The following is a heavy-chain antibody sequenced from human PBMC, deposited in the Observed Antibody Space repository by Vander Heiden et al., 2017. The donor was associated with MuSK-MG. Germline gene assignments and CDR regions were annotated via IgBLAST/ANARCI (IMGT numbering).Heavy chain of an antibody. D-gene: IGHD5-18*01. CDR3: ARDLGTDTAMVFDY. J-gene: IGHJ4*02. CDR2: IYYTGRT. Sequence: QVQLQASGPGLVKPSETLSLTCPGSSGSISTYYWSWIRLSPGKGLEWIGYIYYTGRTSYNPSLKSRVTISVDTSKNQFSLKLSSVTAADTAVYYCARDLGTDTAMVFDYWGQGTLVTVSS. CDR1: SGSISTYY. V-gene: IGHV4-59*01.